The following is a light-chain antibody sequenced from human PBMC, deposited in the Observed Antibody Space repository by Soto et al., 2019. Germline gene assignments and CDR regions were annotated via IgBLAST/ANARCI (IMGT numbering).Light chain of an antibody. CDR2: SAS. J-gene: IGKJ4*01. V-gene: IGKV1-39*01. CDR1: ESISNY. Sequence: IQLTQSPSSLSASAGDRVTIACRASESISNYLSWYQLKPGEAPKVLIYSASTLRDGVPSRFSGTGSGTEFTLSISSFQPEDVATYFCQQPFSNLLSFGGGTKVEIK. CDR3: QQPFSNLLS.